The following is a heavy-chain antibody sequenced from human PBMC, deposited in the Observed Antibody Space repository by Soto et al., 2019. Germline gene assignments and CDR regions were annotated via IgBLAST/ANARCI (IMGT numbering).Heavy chain of an antibody. CDR2: INPIVGGT. D-gene: IGHD2-15*01. Sequence: GASVKVSCKASGYPFTSYYLHWVRQAPGQGLEWMGIINPIVGGTNYAKKFQGRFTIVVDTSTSTAYMELNSLRYEDTAVYYCARDKGYCSDTSCPDFDYWGQGTLVTVSS. V-gene: IGHV1-46*01. J-gene: IGHJ4*02. CDR3: ARDKGYCSDTSCPDFDY. CDR1: GYPFTSYY.